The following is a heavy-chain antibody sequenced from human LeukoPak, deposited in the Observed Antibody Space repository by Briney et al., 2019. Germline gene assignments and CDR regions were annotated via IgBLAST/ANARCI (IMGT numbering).Heavy chain of an antibody. CDR3: SRSGYCTNGVCYINYYGMDV. CDR1: GFTFSSYG. CDR2: ISYDGSNK. D-gene: IGHD2-8*01. Sequence: GGPLRLSCAASGFTFSSYGMHWVRQAPGKGLEWVAVISYDGSNKYYADSVKGRFTIARDNSKNTLSLQMNSLRGEDTAVYYCSRSGYCTNGVCYINYYGMDVWGQGTTVTVSS. J-gene: IGHJ6*02. V-gene: IGHV3-30*03.